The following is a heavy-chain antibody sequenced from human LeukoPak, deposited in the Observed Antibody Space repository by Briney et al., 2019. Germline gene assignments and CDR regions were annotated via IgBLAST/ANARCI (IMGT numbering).Heavy chain of an antibody. D-gene: IGHD3-10*01. CDR3: ARDPPISERGELLWFGELPPDY. CDR1: GFTFSSYG. CDR2: IWYDGSNK. J-gene: IGHJ4*02. Sequence: QSGGSLRLSCAASGFTFSSYGMHWVRQAPGKGLEWVAVIWYDGSNKYYADSVKGRFTISRDNSKNTLYLQMNSLRAEDTAVYYCARDPPISERGELLWFGELPPDYWGQGTLVTVSS. V-gene: IGHV3-33*01.